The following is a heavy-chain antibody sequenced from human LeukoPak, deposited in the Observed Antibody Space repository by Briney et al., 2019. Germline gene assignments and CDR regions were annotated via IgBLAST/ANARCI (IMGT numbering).Heavy chain of an antibody. J-gene: IGHJ4*02. V-gene: IGHV3-21*01. CDR3: ARGRYGDYYFDY. Sequence: PGGSLRLSCAASGFTFSSYSMNWVRQAPGKGLEWVSSISSSSSYIYCADSVKGRFTISRDNAKNSLYLQMNSLRAEDTAVYYCARGRYGDYYFDYWGQGTLVTVSS. D-gene: IGHD4-17*01. CDR1: GFTFSSYS. CDR2: ISSSSSYI.